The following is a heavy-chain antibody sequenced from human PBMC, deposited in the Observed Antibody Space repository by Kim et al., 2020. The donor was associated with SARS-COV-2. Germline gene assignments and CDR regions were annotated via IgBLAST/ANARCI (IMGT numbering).Heavy chain of an antibody. CDR1: GFTFSSYA. J-gene: IGHJ2*01. CDR3: AKDRQGWELRTPFWYFDL. CDR2: ISGSGGST. V-gene: IGHV3-23*01. D-gene: IGHD1-26*01. Sequence: GGSLRLSCAASGFTFSSYAMSWVRQAPGKGLEWVSAISGSGGSTYYADSVKGRFTISRDNSKNTLYLQMNSLRAEDTAVYYCAKDRQGWELRTPFWYFDLWGRGTLVTVSS.